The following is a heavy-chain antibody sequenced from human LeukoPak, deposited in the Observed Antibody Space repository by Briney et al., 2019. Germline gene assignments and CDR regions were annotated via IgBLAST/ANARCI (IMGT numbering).Heavy chain of an antibody. CDR2: ITGSSDSI. V-gene: IGHV3-21*04. D-gene: IGHD1-26*01. J-gene: IGHJ4*02. CDR1: GFTFSSYA. CDR3: AREGATNAFDY. Sequence: GGSLRLSCAASGFTFSSYAMEWVRQAPGKGLEWVSSITGSSDSIYYADSVKGRFTISRDNAKNSLYLQMNSLRGEDTAVYYCAREGATNAFDYWGQGTLVTVSS.